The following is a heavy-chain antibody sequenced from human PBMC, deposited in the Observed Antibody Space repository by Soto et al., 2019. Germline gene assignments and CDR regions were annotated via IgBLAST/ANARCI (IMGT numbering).Heavy chain of an antibody. Sequence: QVQLVQSGAEVKKPGSSVKVSCKASGGTFSSYAISWVRQAPGQGLEWMGGIIPIFGTANYAQKFQGRVRITADESTSTAYMELSSLRSEDTAVYYCARGRGWFGESGRYYFDYWGQGTLVTVSS. CDR1: GGTFSSYA. V-gene: IGHV1-69*12. J-gene: IGHJ4*02. CDR3: ARGRGWFGESGRYYFDY. CDR2: IIPIFGTA. D-gene: IGHD3-10*01.